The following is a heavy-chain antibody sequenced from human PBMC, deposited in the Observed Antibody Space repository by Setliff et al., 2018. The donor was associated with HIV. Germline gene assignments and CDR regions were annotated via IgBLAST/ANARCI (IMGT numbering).Heavy chain of an antibody. CDR1: GGSISSYS. V-gene: IGHV4-4*08. J-gene: IGHJ6*03. CDR2: IYTSGST. CDR3: ARDATSEGYMDV. Sequence: SETLSLTCTVSGGSISSYSWSWIRQPPGKGLEWIGYIYTSGSTNYNPSLKSRVNISVDKSENQFSLKLTSVTAADTAMYFCARDATSEGYMDVWGKGTTVTVSS.